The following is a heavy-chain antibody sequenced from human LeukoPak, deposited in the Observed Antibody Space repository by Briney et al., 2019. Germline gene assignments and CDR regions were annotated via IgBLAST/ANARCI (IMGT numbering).Heavy chain of an antibody. Sequence: GGSLRLSCAASGFTFSSCAMSWVRQAPGKGLEWVSGISGSGGTTYYADSVKGRFTISRDNSKSTLYLQMNSLRVEDTAVYYCAKESGYYHVSPFDYWGQGTLVTVSS. D-gene: IGHD2/OR15-2a*01. J-gene: IGHJ4*02. V-gene: IGHV3-23*01. CDR3: AKESGYYHVSPFDY. CDR1: GFTFSSCA. CDR2: ISGSGGTT.